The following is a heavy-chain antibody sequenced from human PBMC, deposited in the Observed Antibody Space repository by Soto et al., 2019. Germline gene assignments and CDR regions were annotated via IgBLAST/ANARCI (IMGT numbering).Heavy chain of an antibody. J-gene: IGHJ6*02. CDR1: GFTFSSYA. CDR2: ISGSGGST. D-gene: IGHD3-16*01. V-gene: IGHV3-23*01. CDR3: ANRPITTLQCVDV. Sequence: EVQMLESGGGLVQPGGSLRLSCAASGFTFSSYAMSWVRQAPGKGLEWVSAISGSGGSTYYADSVKGRFTISRDNSKNTLNVQMNSLRAEDTAVYYCANRPITTLQCVDVWGQGTTVTVSS.